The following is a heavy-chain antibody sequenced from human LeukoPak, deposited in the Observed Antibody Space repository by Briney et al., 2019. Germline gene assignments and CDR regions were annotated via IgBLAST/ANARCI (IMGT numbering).Heavy chain of an antibody. D-gene: IGHD1-26*01. CDR3: AHGQSGSYHFDY. CDR2: IYWDDDK. J-gene: IGHJ4*02. V-gene: IGHV2-5*08. CDR1: GFSLSTSGMC. Sequence: SGPALVKPTQTLTLTCTFSGFSLSTSGMCVIWIRQPPGKALEWLALIYWDDDKRYSPSLKSRLTITKDTSKNQVVLTMTNMDPVDTATYYCAHGQSGSYHFDYWGQGTLVTVSS.